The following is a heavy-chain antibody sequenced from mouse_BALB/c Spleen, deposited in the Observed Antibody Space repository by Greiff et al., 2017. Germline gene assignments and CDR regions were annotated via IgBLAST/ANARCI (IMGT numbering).Heavy chain of an antibody. CDR2: ISSGGSYT. V-gene: IGHV5-9-4*01. D-gene: IGHD2-14*01. J-gene: IGHJ1*01. Sequence: EVKLVESGGGLVKPGGSLKLSCAASGFTFSSYAMSWVRQSPEKRLEWVAEISSGGSYTYYPDTVTGRFTIARDNAKNTLYLEMSSLRSEDTAMYDCAREEVRRYFDVWGAGTTVTVSS. CDR3: AREEVRRYFDV. CDR1: GFTFSSYA.